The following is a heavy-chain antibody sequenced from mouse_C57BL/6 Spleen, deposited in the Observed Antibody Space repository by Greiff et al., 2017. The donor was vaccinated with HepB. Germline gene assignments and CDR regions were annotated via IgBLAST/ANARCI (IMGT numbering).Heavy chain of an antibody. CDR1: GYTFTSYT. J-gene: IGHJ2*01. CDR2: INPSSGYT. D-gene: IGHD2-4*01. V-gene: IGHV1-4*01. Sequence: QVQLQQSGAELARPGASVKMSCKASGYTFTSYTMHWVKQRPGQGLEWIGYINPSSGYTKYNQKFKDKATLTADKSSSTAYMQLSSLTSEDSAVYYCAREGGLRRGFDYWGQGTTLTVSS. CDR3: AREGGLRRGFDY.